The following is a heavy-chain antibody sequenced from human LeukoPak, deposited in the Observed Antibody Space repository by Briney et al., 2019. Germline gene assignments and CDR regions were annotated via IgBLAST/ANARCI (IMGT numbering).Heavy chain of an antibody. CDR1: GYTFTSYG. CDR3: ARDVGRSYDLDY. Sequence: ASVKVSCKASGYTFTSYGISWVRQAPGQGREWMGWISAYNGNTDYAQSRQGRVTMTIDTSTSTVYMELRSLRSDDTAVYYCARDVGRSYDLDYWGQGTLVTVSS. J-gene: IGHJ4*02. V-gene: IGHV1-18*01. CDR2: ISAYNGNT. D-gene: IGHD3-16*01.